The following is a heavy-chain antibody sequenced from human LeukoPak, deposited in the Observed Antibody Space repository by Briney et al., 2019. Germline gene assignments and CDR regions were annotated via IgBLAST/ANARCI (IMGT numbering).Heavy chain of an antibody. Sequence: PGRSLRLSCAASGFTFRSYGMHWVRQAPGKGLEWVSAISGSGSSTYYADSVKGRFTISRDNSKNTLYLQMNSLRAEDTAVYYCAKFPPGSWFDPWGQGTLVTVSS. CDR1: GFTFRSYG. CDR3: AKFPPGSWFDP. V-gene: IGHV3-23*01. CDR2: ISGSGSST. D-gene: IGHD1-14*01. J-gene: IGHJ5*02.